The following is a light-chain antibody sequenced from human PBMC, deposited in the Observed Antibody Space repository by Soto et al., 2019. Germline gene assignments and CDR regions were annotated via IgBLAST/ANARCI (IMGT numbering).Light chain of an antibody. CDR1: QSLLHSSGKTF. Sequence: EIVLTQTPLSLSVTPGQPASVSCKSSQSLLHSSGKTFLYWYLQKAGQPPQALIYEVSNRFSGVPERFSGSGSGTDFTLKISRVEAEDIGVYYCMQGIQFPYTFGQGTKLEIK. CDR3: MQGIQFPYT. V-gene: IGKV2D-29*01. J-gene: IGKJ2*01. CDR2: EVS.